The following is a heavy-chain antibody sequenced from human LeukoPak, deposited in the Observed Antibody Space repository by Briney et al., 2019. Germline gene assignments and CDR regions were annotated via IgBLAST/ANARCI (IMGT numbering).Heavy chain of an antibody. J-gene: IGHJ2*01. D-gene: IGHD3-9*01. CDR3: ARGTNYDILTGYYTGRGSWYFDL. CDR2: IGTAGDT. Sequence: GGSLRLSCAASGFTFSSYDMHWVRQPTGKGLEWVSVIGTAGDTYYPGSVKGRFTISRENAKNSLYLQMNSLRAGGTAVYYCARGTNYDILTGYYTGRGSWYFDLWGRGTLVTVSS. V-gene: IGHV3-13*04. CDR1: GFTFSSYD.